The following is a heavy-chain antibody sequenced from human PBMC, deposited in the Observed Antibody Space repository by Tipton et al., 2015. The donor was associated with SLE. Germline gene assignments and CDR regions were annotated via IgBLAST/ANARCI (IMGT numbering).Heavy chain of an antibody. CDR1: GGSISGQY. CDR2: ISSSGIT. V-gene: IGHV4-59*11. J-gene: IGHJ3*02. Sequence: TLSLTCSVSGGSISGQYWSWFRQAPGKGPEFIGYISSSGITHYNSSLKSRVSISLQTPKNQFSLNLTSVTAADTAIYYCARGFSDAWRMDFFDIWGRGTLVTVSS. D-gene: IGHD1-1*01. CDR3: ARGFSDAWRMDFFDI.